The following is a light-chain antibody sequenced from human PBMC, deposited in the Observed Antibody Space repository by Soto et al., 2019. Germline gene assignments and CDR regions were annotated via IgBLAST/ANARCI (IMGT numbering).Light chain of an antibody. CDR1: SSDVGGYNY. CDR3: SSYTTNITPVV. J-gene: IGLJ2*01. CDR2: EVT. V-gene: IGLV2-14*01. Sequence: QSALTQPASVSGSPGQSITISCTGTSSDVGGYNYVSWYQQHPDKAPKLLISEVTNRPSGVSNRFSGSKSGNTASLTISGLQAEDEADYYCSSYTTNITPVVFGGGTKLTVL.